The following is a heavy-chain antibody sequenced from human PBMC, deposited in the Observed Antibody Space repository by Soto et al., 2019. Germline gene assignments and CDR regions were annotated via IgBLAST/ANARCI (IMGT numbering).Heavy chain of an antibody. V-gene: IGHV4-59*01. CDR1: GVSLDKFF. J-gene: IGHJ5*02. D-gene: IGHD3-10*01. CDR3: ARDRGGITVCATPLREWFDP. Sequence: QVQLQESGPGLLRPSETLSLTCTVSGVSLDKFFWCWIRQTPGTGLEWIGYVSQGRTESHMTEGEHTGYHPSLDSRATSSLYFPKYLSSQALTSVTAADSTVYYCARDRGGITVCATPLREWFDPSGQVTLVTVSS. CDR2: VSQGRTESHMTEGEHT.